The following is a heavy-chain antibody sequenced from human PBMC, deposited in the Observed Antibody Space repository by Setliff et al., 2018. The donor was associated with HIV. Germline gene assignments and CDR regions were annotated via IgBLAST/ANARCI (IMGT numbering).Heavy chain of an antibody. CDR1: GYTFTGYD. J-gene: IGHJ4*02. Sequence: ASVKVSCKASGYTFTGYDMHWVRQAPGQGLEWMGWVNPNSVGTNYAQKFQGRVTMTRDTSISTAYMELSRLRSDDTAVYYCARDLTGDLFFDYWGQGTLVTVSS. CDR2: VNPNSVGT. V-gene: IGHV1-2*02. CDR3: ARDLTGDLFFDY. D-gene: IGHD3-9*01.